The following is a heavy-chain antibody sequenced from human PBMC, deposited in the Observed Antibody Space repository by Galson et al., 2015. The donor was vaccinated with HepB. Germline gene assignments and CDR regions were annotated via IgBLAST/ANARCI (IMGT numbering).Heavy chain of an antibody. CDR3: ARESSAADSDYYHTDV. CDR1: GFTFERFA. CDR2: ISWGGSNT. V-gene: IGHV3-74*01. J-gene: IGHJ6*03. Sequence: SLRLSCAASGFTFERFAMHWVRQAPGKGLVWVSGISWGGSNTSYGGSVKGRFTISRDNAKNTLYLQMNSLRAEDTAVYYCARESSAADSDYYHTDVCSKGTTGT. D-gene: IGHD2-2*01.